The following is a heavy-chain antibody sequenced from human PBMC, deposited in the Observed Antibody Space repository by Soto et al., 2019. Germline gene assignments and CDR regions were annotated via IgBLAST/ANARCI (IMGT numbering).Heavy chain of an antibody. D-gene: IGHD3-9*01. Sequence: VHLVESGGGVVEPGGSLRLSCAASGFTFEDYTMHWVRQGPGKGPEWISLISWDGGITDYSDSVKGRFISSRDNSNNSLYLQMNSLTSDDAALYFCARDSYDILTGQKRYFDFWGQGTLVTVSS. CDR2: ISWDGGIT. CDR1: GFTFEDYT. V-gene: IGHV3-43*01. J-gene: IGHJ4*02. CDR3: ARDSYDILTGQKRYFDF.